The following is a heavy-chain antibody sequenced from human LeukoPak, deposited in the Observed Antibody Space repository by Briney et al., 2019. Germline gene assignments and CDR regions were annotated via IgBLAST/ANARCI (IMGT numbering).Heavy chain of an antibody. V-gene: IGHV3-23*01. D-gene: IGHD6-13*01. J-gene: IGHJ4*02. CDR3: AKGGYSSSFDY. CDR1: GFTFSSYA. Sequence: GGSLRLSCAASGFTFSSYAMSWVRQAPGKGLDWVSAISGSGGSTYYADFVKGRFTIPRDNSKNTLYLQMNSLRAEDTAVYYCAKGGYSSSFDYWGQGTLVTVSS. CDR2: ISGSGGST.